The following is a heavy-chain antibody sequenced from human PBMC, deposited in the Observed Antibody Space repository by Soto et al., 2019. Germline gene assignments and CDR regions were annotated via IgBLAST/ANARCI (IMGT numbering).Heavy chain of an antibody. J-gene: IGHJ4*02. D-gene: IGHD2-21*02. CDR1: GYTFTSYA. CDR2: INAGNGNT. V-gene: IGHV1-3*01. Sequence: ASVKVSCTASGYTFTSYAMHWVRQAPGQRLEWMGWINAGNGNTKYSQKFQGRVTITRDTSASTAYMELSSLRSEDTAVYYCARSIVVVAALDYWGQGTLVTVSS. CDR3: ARSIVVVAALDY.